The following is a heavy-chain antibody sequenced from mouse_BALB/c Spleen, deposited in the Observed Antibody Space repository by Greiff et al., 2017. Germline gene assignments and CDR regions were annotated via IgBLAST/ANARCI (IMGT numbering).Heavy chain of an antibody. V-gene: IGHV2-9*02. CDR3: TRYGYYAVDY. Sequence: QVQLQQSGPGLVAPSQSLSITCTVSGFSLTSYGVHWVRQPPGKGLEWLGGICAGGSTNYNSALMSRLSISKDNSKSQVFLKMNRLQTDDTAMYYCTRYGYYAVDYWGQGTSVTVSS. J-gene: IGHJ4*01. D-gene: IGHD2-10*02. CDR2: ICAGGST. CDR1: GFSLTSYG.